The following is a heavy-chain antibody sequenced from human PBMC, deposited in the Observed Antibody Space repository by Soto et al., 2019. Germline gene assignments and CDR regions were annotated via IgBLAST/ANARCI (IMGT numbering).Heavy chain of an antibody. CDR3: ARDRWFGELLFEYYYYYGMDV. J-gene: IGHJ6*02. CDR2: INPSGGST. Sequence: VASVKVSCKASGYTFTSYYMHWVRQAPGQGLEWMGIINPSGGSTSYAQKFQGRVTMTRDTSTSTVYMELSSLRSEDTAVYYCARDRWFGELLFEYYYYYGMDVWGQGTTVTVSS. CDR1: GYTFTSYY. V-gene: IGHV1-46*01. D-gene: IGHD3-10*01.